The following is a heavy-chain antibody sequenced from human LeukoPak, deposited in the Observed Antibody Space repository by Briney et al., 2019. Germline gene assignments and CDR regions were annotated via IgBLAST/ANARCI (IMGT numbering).Heavy chain of an antibody. Sequence: KPSGTLSLTCAVSGGSISSSNWWSWVRQPPGKGLEWIGEIYHSGSTNYNPSLNSRVTISVDKSKNQFSLKLSSVTAADTAVYYCAREEDIAVAGKGAFDIWGQGTMVTVSS. CDR1: GGSISSSNW. CDR3: AREEDIAVAGKGAFDI. D-gene: IGHD6-19*01. V-gene: IGHV4-4*02. CDR2: IYHSGST. J-gene: IGHJ3*02.